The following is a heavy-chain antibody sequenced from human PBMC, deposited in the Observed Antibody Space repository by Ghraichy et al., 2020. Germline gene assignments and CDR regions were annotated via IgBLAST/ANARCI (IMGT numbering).Heavy chain of an antibody. CDR3: ARTRDSSGYYYSWYFDL. CDR2: IYYSGST. V-gene: IGHV4-39*01. CDR1: GGSISSSSYY. Sequence: SETLSLTCTVSGGSISSSSYYWGWIRQPPGKGLEWIGSIYYSGSTYYNPSLKSRVTISVDTSKNQFSLKLSSVTAADTAVYYCARTRDSSGYYYSWYFDLWGRDTLVTVSS. J-gene: IGHJ2*01. D-gene: IGHD3-22*01.